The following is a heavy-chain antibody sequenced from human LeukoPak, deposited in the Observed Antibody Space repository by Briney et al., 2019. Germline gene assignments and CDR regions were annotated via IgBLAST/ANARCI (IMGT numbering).Heavy chain of an antibody. V-gene: IGHV4-38-2*01. CDR2: IYHSGST. Sequence: SETLSLACAVSGYSISSGYYWGWIRQPPGKGLEWIGSIYHSGSTYYNPSLKSRVTISVDTSKNQFSLKLSSVTAADTAVYYCARHVRMIVVVTEFDYWGQGTLVTVSS. CDR3: ARHVRMIVVVTEFDY. CDR1: GYSISSGYY. J-gene: IGHJ4*02. D-gene: IGHD3-22*01.